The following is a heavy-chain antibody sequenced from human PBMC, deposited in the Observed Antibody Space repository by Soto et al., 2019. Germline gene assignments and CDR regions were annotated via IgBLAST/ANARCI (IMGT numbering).Heavy chain of an antibody. Sequence: GGSLRLSCAASGFTFSSYWMHWVRQAPGKGLVWVSRINSDGSSTTYADSVKGRFTISRDNAKNTLYLQMNSLRAEDTAVYYCARGPICRGGTCYPTYWFDPWGQGTLVTVSS. CDR2: INSDGSST. J-gene: IGHJ5*02. V-gene: IGHV3-74*01. CDR3: ARGPICRGGTCYPTYWFDP. D-gene: IGHD2-15*01. CDR1: GFTFSSYW.